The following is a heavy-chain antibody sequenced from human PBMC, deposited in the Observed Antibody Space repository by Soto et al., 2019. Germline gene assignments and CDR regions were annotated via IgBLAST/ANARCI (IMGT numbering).Heavy chain of an antibody. CDR2: INSDGSST. CDR1: GFTFSSYW. Sequence: GGSLRLSCAASGFTFSSYWMHWVRQAPGKGLVWVSRINSDGSSTSYADSVKGRFTISRDNAKNTLYLQMNSLRAEDTAVYYCARVGYSYGFDDNWFDPWGQGTLVTVSS. D-gene: IGHD5-18*01. V-gene: IGHV3-74*01. J-gene: IGHJ5*02. CDR3: ARVGYSYGFDDNWFDP.